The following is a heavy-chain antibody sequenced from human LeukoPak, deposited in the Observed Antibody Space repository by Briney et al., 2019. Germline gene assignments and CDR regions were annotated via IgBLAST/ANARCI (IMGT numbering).Heavy chain of an antibody. Sequence: SETLSLTCAVSGGSISSGGYSWSWIRQPPGKGLEWIGYIYHSGSTYYNPSLKSRVTISVDRSKNQFSLKLSSVTAADTAVYYCARDRPSGYAYDAFDIWGQGTMVTVSS. CDR1: GGSISSGGYS. CDR2: IYHSGST. V-gene: IGHV4-30-2*01. D-gene: IGHD5-12*01. J-gene: IGHJ3*02. CDR3: ARDRPSGYAYDAFDI.